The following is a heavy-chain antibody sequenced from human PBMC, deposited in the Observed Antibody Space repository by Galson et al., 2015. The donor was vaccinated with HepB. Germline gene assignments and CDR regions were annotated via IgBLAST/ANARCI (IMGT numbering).Heavy chain of an antibody. J-gene: IGHJ4*02. CDR3: AAPHPSNYGLAQFYFDY. Sequence: SVKVSCKASGGTFKSYSISWVRQAPGQGLEWMGGIIPISGTVNYAQKFQGRVTIIAEESTNTAHMELTSLRSDDTAVYYCAAPHPSNYGLAQFYFDYWGQGTLVTVTS. CDR1: GGTFKSYS. D-gene: IGHD4-11*01. CDR2: IIPISGTV. V-gene: IGHV1-69*13.